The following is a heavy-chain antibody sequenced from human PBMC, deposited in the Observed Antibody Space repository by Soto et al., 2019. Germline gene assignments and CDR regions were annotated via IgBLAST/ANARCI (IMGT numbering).Heavy chain of an antibody. J-gene: IGHJ4*02. CDR2: IYWDDNK. CDR3: VRRMAGRGFDS. V-gene: IGHV2-5*02. CDR1: GFSLTTSVVG. D-gene: IGHD6-19*01. Sequence: QITLKESGPTLLNPTQTLTLTCTFYGFSLTTSVVGVGWIRQPPQKALEWLALIYWDDNKRYSPSLMSRLAITKDTSKTQVVLKMTDMDPVDTGTYYCVRRMAGRGFDSWGQGSLVTVSS.